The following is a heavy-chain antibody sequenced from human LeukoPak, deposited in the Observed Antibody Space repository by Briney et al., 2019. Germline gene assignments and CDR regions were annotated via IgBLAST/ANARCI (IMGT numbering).Heavy chain of an antibody. J-gene: IGHJ5*02. CDR3: AGRHYYDSSGYEVFDP. D-gene: IGHD3-22*01. CDR2: IYYSGST. V-gene: IGHV4-30-4*01. Sequence: PSETLSLTCTVSGGSISSGDYYWSWIRQPPGKGLEWIGYIYYSGSTYYNPSLKSRVTISVDTSKNQFSLKLSSVTAADTAVYYCAGRHYYDSSGYEVFDPWGQGTLVTVSS. CDR1: GGSISSGDYY.